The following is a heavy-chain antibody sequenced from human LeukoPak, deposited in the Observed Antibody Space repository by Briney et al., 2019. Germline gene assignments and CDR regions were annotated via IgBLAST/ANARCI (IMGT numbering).Heavy chain of an antibody. J-gene: IGHJ4*02. Sequence: QSGGSLRLSCAASGFTFSSYAMSWVRQAPGKGLEWVSAISGSGGSTYYADSVKGRFTISRDNSKNTLYLQMNSLRAEGTAVYYCAKDRGPDSFTVLRYFDWSPAFDYWGQGTLVTVSS. CDR3: AKDRGPDSFTVLRYFDWSPAFDY. V-gene: IGHV3-23*01. CDR1: GFTFSSYA. D-gene: IGHD3-9*01. CDR2: ISGSGGST.